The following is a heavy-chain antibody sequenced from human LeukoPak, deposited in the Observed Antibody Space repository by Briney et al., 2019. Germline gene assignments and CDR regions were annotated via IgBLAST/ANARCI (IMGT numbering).Heavy chain of an antibody. V-gene: IGHV3-7*03. J-gene: IGHJ4*02. Sequence: GGSLRLSCGVSGFTFRNYWMTWVRQVPGKGLEWVVNINEGGNEKNYVDSVKGRFTVSRDDAQNSLYLQMNSLRVEDTAVYYCARHPNSNWDYWGQGTLVTVSS. CDR2: INEGGNEK. CDR3: ARHPNSNWDY. D-gene: IGHD1-1*01. CDR1: GFTFRNYW.